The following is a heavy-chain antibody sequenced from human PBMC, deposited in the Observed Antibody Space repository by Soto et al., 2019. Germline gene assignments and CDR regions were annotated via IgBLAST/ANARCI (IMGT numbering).Heavy chain of an antibody. D-gene: IGHD3-16*02. CDR2: ISHRGST. CDR3: ARYRFSDTWSKFDY. CDR1: GVFISSDAYY. V-gene: IGHV4-31*11. J-gene: IGHJ4*02. Sequence: SETLSLTCAVSGVFISSDAYYWSWIRQHPGKGLEWIGYISHRGSTYYNPSLKSRVTISVDTSKNQFSLKLTSVTAADTAVYYCARYRFSDTWSKFDYWGQGTLVTVSS.